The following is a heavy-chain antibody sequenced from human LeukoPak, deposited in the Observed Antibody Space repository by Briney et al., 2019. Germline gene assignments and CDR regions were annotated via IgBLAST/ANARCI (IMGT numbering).Heavy chain of an antibody. CDR1: GYTFTSYG. V-gene: IGHV1-18*01. CDR2: ISAYNGNT. CDR3: ARNLLLWFGELSHDYAAIDY. J-gene: IGHJ4*02. Sequence: ASVKVSCKASGYTFTSYGISWVRQAPGQGLEWMGWISAYNGNTNYAQKLQGRVTMTTDTSTSTAYMELRSLRSDDTAVYYCARNLLLWFGELSHDYAAIDYWGQGTLVTVSS. D-gene: IGHD3-10*01.